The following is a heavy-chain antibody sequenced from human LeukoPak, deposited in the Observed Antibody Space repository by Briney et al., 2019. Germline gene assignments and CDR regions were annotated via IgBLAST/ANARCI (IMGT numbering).Heavy chain of an antibody. J-gene: IGHJ6*03. D-gene: IGHD6-6*01. CDR1: RFTFSSYV. CDR2: ISYDGSSE. Sequence: GGSLRLSCAASRFTFSSYVMHWVRQAPGKGLEWVAIISYDGSSEYYADSVKGRFTISRDNSKNTLYLQMNSLRAEDTAVYYCARELYSSSHLYYYYYYYMDVWGKGTTVTVSS. V-gene: IGHV3-30*04. CDR3: ARELYSSSHLYYYYYYYMDV.